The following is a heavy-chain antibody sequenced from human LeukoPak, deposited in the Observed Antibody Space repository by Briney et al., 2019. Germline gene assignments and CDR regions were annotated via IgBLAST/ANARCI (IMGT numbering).Heavy chain of an antibody. J-gene: IGHJ5*02. CDR1: GFTFSSYS. V-gene: IGHV3-21*01. D-gene: IGHD2/OR15-2a*01. CDR3: ARGKTSQNIVTRKTYNWFDP. Sequence: PGGSLRLSCAASGFTFSSYSMNWVRQAPGKGLEWVSSISSSSSYIYYADSVKGRLTISRDNAKNSLYLQMKSLRVEDTAVYYCARGKTSQNIVTRKTYNWFDPWGQGTLVTVSS. CDR2: ISSSSSYI.